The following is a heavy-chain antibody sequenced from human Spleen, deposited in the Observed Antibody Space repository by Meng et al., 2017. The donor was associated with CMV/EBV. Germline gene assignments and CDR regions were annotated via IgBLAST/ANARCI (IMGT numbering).Heavy chain of an antibody. Sequence: LSRTCAVYGGSFSGHYWSWIRQPPGKDLEWIGEINHSGSTNYNPSLKSRVTISLDTSKIQFSLKLSSVTAADTAVYYCARGHRWFDPWGQGTLVTVSS. CDR2: INHSGST. J-gene: IGHJ5*02. CDR1: GGSFSGHY. V-gene: IGHV4-34*01. CDR3: ARGHRWFDP.